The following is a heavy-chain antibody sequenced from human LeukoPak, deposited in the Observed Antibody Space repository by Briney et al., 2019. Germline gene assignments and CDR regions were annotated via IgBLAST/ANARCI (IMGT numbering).Heavy chain of an antibody. Sequence: SETLSLTCAVYGGSFSGYYWSWIRQPPGKGLEWIGEINHSGSTNYNPSLKSRVTISVDTSKNQFSLKLSSVTAADTAVYYCAKDLRSSSCYLDYWGQGTLVTVSS. CDR3: AKDLRSSSCYLDY. D-gene: IGHD2-2*01. CDR1: GGSFSGYY. V-gene: IGHV4-34*01. J-gene: IGHJ4*02. CDR2: INHSGST.